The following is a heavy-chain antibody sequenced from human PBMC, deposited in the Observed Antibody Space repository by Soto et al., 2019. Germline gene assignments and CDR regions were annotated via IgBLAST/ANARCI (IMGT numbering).Heavy chain of an antibody. Sequence: QVQLQESGPGLVKPSQTLSLTCVVSGGSISNGGYYWSWIRQHPGKGLEWIGAIYFSGSTYYNPSLKSRVTISVATPKNQFSLKLSSVTAADTAMYYCARDSHSQQPNHRWGGGYMDVWGKGTTVTVSS. CDR1: GGSISNGGYY. D-gene: IGHD6-13*01. CDR2: IYFSGST. V-gene: IGHV4-31*11. J-gene: IGHJ6*03. CDR3: ARDSHSQQPNHRWGGGYMDV.